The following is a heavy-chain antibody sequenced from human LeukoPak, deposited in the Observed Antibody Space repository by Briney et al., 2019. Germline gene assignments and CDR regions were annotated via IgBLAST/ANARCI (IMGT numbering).Heavy chain of an antibody. V-gene: IGHV4-61*01. CDR2: NGNT. CDR3: ATYYGGVGGRGH. CDR1: GGSFSSGNYH. Sequence: SAPLSLTCTVSGGSFSSGNYHWSWIRPAPGKGLEWIGHNGNTNYNPSLKSRVTISIDTSKNQFSLNLNTVTAADTAVYYCATYYGGVGGRGHWGPGTLVTVSS. J-gene: IGHJ4*02. D-gene: IGHD2-21*01.